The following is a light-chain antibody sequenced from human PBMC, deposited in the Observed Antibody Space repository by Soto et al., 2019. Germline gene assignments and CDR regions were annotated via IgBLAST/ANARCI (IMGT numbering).Light chain of an antibody. Sequence: QSVLTQPASVSGPPGQSITIHCTGTSADGGGYKFVSWYQQHPGKAPKLMSYEVSNRPSAVSSRFSRSKSGNTASLTISGLQAEDEADYFCGSYTGNIYIFGKGTKVTVL. CDR2: EVS. J-gene: IGLJ1*01. CDR3: GSYTGNIYI. V-gene: IGLV2-14*01. CDR1: SADGGGYKF.